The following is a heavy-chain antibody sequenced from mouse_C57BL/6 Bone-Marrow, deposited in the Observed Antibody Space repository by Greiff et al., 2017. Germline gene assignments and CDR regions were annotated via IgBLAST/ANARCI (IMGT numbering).Heavy chain of an antibody. CDR3: ARYYGNYYAMDY. CDR1: GYTFTSYW. Sequence: QVQLKQPGAELVKPGASVKLSCKASGYTFTSYWMHWVKQRPGQGLEWIGMFHPNSGSTNYNEKCKSKATLTVNKASSTAYMQLSSLTSEDSAVYYCARYYGNYYAMDYWGQGTSVTVSS. J-gene: IGHJ4*01. CDR2: FHPNSGST. V-gene: IGHV1-64*01. D-gene: IGHD2-1*01.